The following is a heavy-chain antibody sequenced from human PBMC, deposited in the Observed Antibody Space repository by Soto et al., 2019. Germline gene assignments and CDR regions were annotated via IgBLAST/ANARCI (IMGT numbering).Heavy chain of an antibody. J-gene: IGHJ5*02. CDR2: ISRDGNAI. V-gene: IGHV3-11*01. Sequence: GGSLILACAASGFIFSDYYMSWIRQATGKGLEWLAYISRDGNAIFYADSVIGRFTVSMDNAKNSLFLQMDDLRAEDTAMFFCARGAEMSSLTKWFDPWGQGTLVTGSS. CDR3: ARGAEMSSLTKWFDP. D-gene: IGHD1-1*01. CDR1: GFIFSDYY.